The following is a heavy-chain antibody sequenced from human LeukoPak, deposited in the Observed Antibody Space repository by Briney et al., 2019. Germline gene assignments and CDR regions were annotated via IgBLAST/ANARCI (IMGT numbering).Heavy chain of an antibody. J-gene: IGHJ4*02. D-gene: IGHD6-6*01. CDR1: GYTLTELS. CDR3: ASLPKYSSSFYFHY. Sequence: ASVKVSCMVSGYTLTELSMQWVRQAPGKGLERMGGFDPEDGETIYAQKFQGRVTMTEDTSTDTTYMELSSLRSEDTAVYFSASLPKYSSSFYFHYWGPGTLVTGSS. CDR2: FDPEDGET. V-gene: IGHV1-24*01.